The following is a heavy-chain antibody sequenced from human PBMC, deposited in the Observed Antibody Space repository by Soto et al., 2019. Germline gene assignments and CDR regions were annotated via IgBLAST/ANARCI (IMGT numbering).Heavy chain of an antibody. V-gene: IGHV1-69*13. CDR1: GGTFSSYA. CDR2: IIPIFGTA. Sequence: GASVKVSCKASGGTFSSYAISWVRQAPGQGLEWMGGIIPIFGTANYAQKFQGRVTITADESTSTAYMELSSLRSEDTAVYYCARGEPSFRIAAAAPLRDRFDPCGQGTLVTVSS. D-gene: IGHD6-13*01. J-gene: IGHJ5*02. CDR3: ARGEPSFRIAAAAPLRDRFDP.